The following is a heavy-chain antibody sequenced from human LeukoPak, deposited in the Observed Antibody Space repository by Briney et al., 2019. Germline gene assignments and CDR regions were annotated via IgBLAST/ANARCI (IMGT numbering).Heavy chain of an antibody. V-gene: IGHV4-4*07. D-gene: IGHD3-22*01. CDR2: LYTSGST. CDR3: ARGYDSSGYYGDYYSYMDV. Sequence: SETLSLTCTVSGGSISSYYWGWIRQPARKGLEWIGRLYTSGSTNYNPSLKSRVTMSVDTSKNQFSLKLSSVTAADTAVYYCARGYDSSGYYGDYYSYMDVWGKGTTVTVSS. CDR1: GGSISSYY. J-gene: IGHJ6*03.